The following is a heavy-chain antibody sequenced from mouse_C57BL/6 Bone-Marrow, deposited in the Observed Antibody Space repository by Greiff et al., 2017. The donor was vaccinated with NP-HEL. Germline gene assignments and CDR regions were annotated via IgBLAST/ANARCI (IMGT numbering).Heavy chain of an antibody. V-gene: IGHV1-53*01. CDR3: ARGGDRDGRLVAY. Sequence: VQLQQPGTELVKPGASVKLSCKASGYTFTSYWMHWVKQRPGQGLEWIGNINPSNGGTNYNEKFKSKATLTVDKSSSTAYRQLSSLTSEDSAVYYCARGGDRDGRLVAYWGQGTLVTVSA. D-gene: IGHD3-3*01. CDR1: GYTFTSYW. J-gene: IGHJ3*01. CDR2: INPSNGGT.